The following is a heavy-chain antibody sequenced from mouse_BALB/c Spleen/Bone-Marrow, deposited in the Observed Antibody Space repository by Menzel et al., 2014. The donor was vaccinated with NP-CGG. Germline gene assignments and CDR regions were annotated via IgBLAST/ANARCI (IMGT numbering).Heavy chain of an antibody. CDR2: IYPGSGRT. Sequence: LQQSGSELVRPGASVKLSCKASGYTFTSYWMHWVKQRPGQGLEWIGNIYPGSGRTNYDEKFKSKATLTVDTSSSTAYMQLSILTSEDSAVYYCTRYVGYAMDYWGQGTSGTVSS. D-gene: IGHD3-3*01. J-gene: IGHJ4*01. CDR1: GYTFTSYW. V-gene: IGHV1S22*01. CDR3: TRYVGYAMDY.